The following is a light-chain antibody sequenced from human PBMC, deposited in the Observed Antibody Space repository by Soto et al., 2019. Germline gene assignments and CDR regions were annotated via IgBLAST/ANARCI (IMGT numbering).Light chain of an antibody. CDR3: QQLNSYPPT. V-gene: IGKV1-8*01. Sequence: AIRMNHSPSSLSASTGDVVTMTFRASQGISGYLAWYQQKPGKAPKLLIYAASTLQSGVPSRFSGSGSGTDFTLTISSLQPEDFATYYCQQLNSYPPTFGQGTKVDIK. CDR1: QGISGY. CDR2: AAS. J-gene: IGKJ1*01.